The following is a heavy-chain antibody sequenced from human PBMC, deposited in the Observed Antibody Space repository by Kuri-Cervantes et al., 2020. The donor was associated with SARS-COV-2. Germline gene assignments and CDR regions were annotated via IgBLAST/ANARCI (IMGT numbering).Heavy chain of an antibody. Sequence: SETLSLTCTVSGGSISSYCWSWIRQPAGKGLEWIGSIYYSGSTYYNPSLKSRVTISVDTSKNQFSLKLSSVTAADTAVYYCARLKSSNYTFVYYYYMDVWGKGTTVTVSS. CDR1: GGSISSYC. CDR3: ARLKSSNYTFVYYYYMDV. CDR2: IYYSGST. V-gene: IGHV4-59*05. D-gene: IGHD4-11*01. J-gene: IGHJ6*03.